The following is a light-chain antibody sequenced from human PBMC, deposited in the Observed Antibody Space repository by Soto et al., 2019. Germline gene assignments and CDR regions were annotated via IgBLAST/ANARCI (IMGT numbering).Light chain of an antibody. Sequence: EIVLTQSPGTLSLSPGERATLSCRASQSVSSSYLAWYQQNPGQAPRLLIYGASSRATGVPDRFSGSGSGTDFTLTISRLEPADFAVYYCQQYTTSPPAYTFGQGTKLEIK. J-gene: IGKJ2*01. CDR3: QQYTTSPPAYT. CDR2: GAS. CDR1: QSVSSSY. V-gene: IGKV3-20*01.